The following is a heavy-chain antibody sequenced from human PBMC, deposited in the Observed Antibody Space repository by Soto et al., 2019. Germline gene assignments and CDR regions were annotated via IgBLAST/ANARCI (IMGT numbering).Heavy chain of an antibody. J-gene: IGHJ3*02. CDR1: GFTFSSSA. D-gene: IGHD2-15*01. CDR2: ISDSGTST. Sequence: SLRLSCAASGFTFSSSAMSCVRLAPGKGLEWVSGISDSGTSTYYRDSVKGRFTISRDNSKNTVYLQMNSLRAEDTALYYCAKAKTPHNAFDIWGQGTMVTVSS. CDR3: AKAKTPHNAFDI. V-gene: IGHV3-23*01.